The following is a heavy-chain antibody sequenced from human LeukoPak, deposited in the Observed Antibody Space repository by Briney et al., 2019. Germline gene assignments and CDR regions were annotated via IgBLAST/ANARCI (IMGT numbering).Heavy chain of an antibody. V-gene: IGHV3-30*02. CDR1: GFTFSSYS. D-gene: IGHD6-13*01. CDR2: IRYDGSNK. Sequence: GGSLRLSFAASGFTFSSYSMHLVRQAPGKGLEWVAFIRYDGSNKYYADSVKGRFTISRDNSKNTLYLQMKRQRTEDTAVYYCAKASFPFYIAADGNYNWFDPWGQGTLVTVSS. CDR3: AKASFPFYIAADGNYNWFDP. J-gene: IGHJ5*02.